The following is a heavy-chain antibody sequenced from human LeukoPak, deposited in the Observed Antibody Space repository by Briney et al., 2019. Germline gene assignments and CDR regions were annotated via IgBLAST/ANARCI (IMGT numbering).Heavy chain of an antibody. CDR1: GGSFSGYY. V-gene: IGHV4-34*01. CDR2: INHSGST. CDR3: ARVAQNYDFWSGDYYMDV. D-gene: IGHD3-3*01. J-gene: IGHJ6*03. Sequence: PSETLSLTCAVYGGSFSGYYWSWIRQPPGKGLEWIGEINHSGSTNYNPSLKSRVTISVDTSKNQFSLKLSSVTAADTAVYYCARVAQNYDFWSGDYYMDVWGKGTTVTVSS.